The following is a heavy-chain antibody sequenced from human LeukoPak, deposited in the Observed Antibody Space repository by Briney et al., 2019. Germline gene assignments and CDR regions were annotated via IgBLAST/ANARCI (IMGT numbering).Heavy chain of an antibody. Sequence: ASVKVSCKVSGYTLTELSMHWVRQAPGKGLEWMGGFDPEDGETIYAQKFRGRVTITADKSTSTAYMELSSLRSDDTAVYYCARGSSRSTTGTDWGQGTLVTVSS. CDR1: GYTLTELS. CDR2: FDPEDGET. J-gene: IGHJ4*02. CDR3: ARGSSRSTTGTD. D-gene: IGHD1-26*01. V-gene: IGHV1-24*01.